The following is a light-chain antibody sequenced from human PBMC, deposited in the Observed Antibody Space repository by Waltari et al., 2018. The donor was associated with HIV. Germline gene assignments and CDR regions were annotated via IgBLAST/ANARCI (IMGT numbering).Light chain of an antibody. J-gene: IGLJ3*02. Sequence: QSVLTQPPSVSGAPGQSVSISCTGTTSNIETPYDVPWYQQLPGAAPKLLIHRNNQRPSGVPDRFSGSKSGTSASLAISGLRSEDEADYYCAAWDDSLSGFWVFGGGTKLTVL. CDR2: RNN. CDR1: TSNIETPYD. CDR3: AAWDDSLSGFWV. V-gene: IGLV1-47*01.